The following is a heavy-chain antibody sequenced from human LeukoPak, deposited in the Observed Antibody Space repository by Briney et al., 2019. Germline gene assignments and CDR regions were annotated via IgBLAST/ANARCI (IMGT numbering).Heavy chain of an antibody. CDR1: GYTFTGYY. J-gene: IGHJ3*02. CDR2: INPNSGGT. D-gene: IGHD3-22*01. V-gene: IGHV1-2*02. CDR3: ARDMDYYDSSGYYFAFDI. Sequence: ASVKVSCKASGYTFTGYYMHWVRQAPGQGLEWMGWINPNSGGTNYAQKFQGRVTMTRDTSISTAYMELSRLRSDDTAVYYCARDMDYYDSSGYYFAFDIWGQGTMVTVSS.